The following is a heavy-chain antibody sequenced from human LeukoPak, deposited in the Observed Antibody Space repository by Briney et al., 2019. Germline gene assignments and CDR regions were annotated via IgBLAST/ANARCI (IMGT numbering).Heavy chain of an antibody. D-gene: IGHD3-10*01. CDR2: IDHRGSA. V-gene: IGHV4-34*01. CDR3: TSLFSASGTFYS. J-gene: IGHJ4*02. CDR1: GASLSDFN. Sequence: KPSETLSLSCTVHGASLSDFNWTWIRQSPEKGLECVGAIDHRGSASYNPSLESRVTISLDTSKNQFSLNLASVTAADTAVYYCTSLFSASGTFYSWGQGTLVAVSS.